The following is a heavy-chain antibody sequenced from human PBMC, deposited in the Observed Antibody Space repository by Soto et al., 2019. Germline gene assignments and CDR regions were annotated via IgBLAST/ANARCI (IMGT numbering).Heavy chain of an antibody. D-gene: IGHD6-13*01. CDR3: ARARATIAAAAIFDC. CDR2: VYRTGST. Sequence: SETLSLTCAVSGGSISTSNWWSWVRQPPGKGLEWIGEVYRTGSTNYNPSLESRLTISVDKSKNQFSLKLTSVTAADTAVYYFARARATIAAAAIFDCWGQGTLVT. V-gene: IGHV4-4*02. J-gene: IGHJ4*02. CDR1: GGSISTSNW.